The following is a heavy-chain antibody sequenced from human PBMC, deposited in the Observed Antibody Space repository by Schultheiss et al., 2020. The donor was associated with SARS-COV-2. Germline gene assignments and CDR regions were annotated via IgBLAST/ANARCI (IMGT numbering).Heavy chain of an antibody. D-gene: IGHD5-18*01. CDR2: INHSGST. CDR3: ARRQYSYESDYYYYMDV. V-gene: IGHV4-34*01. CDR1: GGSISSYY. Sequence: GSLRLSCTVSGGSISSYYWSWIRQPPGKGLEWIGEINHSGSTNYNPSLKSRVTISVDTSKNQFSLKLSSVTAADTAVYYCARRQYSYESDYYYYMDVWGKGTTVTVSS. J-gene: IGHJ6*03.